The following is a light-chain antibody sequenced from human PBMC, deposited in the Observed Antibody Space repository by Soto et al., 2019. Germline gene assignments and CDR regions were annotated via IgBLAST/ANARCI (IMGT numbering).Light chain of an antibody. J-gene: IGKJ4*01. Sequence: DIQMTQSPSSLSASVGDRVTITCRASQSISSYLNWYQQKPGKAPKLLIYAASSLQSGVPSRFSGSGSGTDFTLTISSLQPEDFATYYCKQSYSTPQLTFGGGTTVEIK. CDR1: QSISSY. CDR2: AAS. V-gene: IGKV1-39*01. CDR3: KQSYSTPQLT.